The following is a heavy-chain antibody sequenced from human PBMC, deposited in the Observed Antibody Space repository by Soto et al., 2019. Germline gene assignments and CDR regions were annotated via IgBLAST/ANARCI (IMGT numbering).Heavy chain of an antibody. D-gene: IGHD3-10*01. CDR3: AKADASGNYYRSGPNWFDP. J-gene: IGHJ5*02. V-gene: IGHV3-23*01. CDR1: GFTFITYA. Sequence: PGGSLRLSCAASGFTFITYAMSWVRQAPGKGLDWVSAISGSGGSTYYADSVKGRFIISRDNSKNTLYLQMNSLRAEDTAVYYCAKADASGNYYRSGPNWFDPWGQGTLVTVSS. CDR2: ISGSGGST.